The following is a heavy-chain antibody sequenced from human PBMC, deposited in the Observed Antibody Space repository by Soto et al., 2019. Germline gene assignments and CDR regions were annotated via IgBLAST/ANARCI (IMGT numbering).Heavy chain of an antibody. V-gene: IGHV3-53*02. Sequence: EVQLVETGGGLIQPGGPLRLSCEAPGLTVITNYITWVPQAPGKGLEWVSVLYSGGSTHYAGSVKGRFIISRDNSKNTLYLQMNSLRAEDTAVYYCARDRPGDEGDAFDIWGHGTLVTVSS. CDR2: LYSGGST. CDR1: GLTVITNY. CDR3: ARDRPGDEGDAFDI. D-gene: IGHD3-10*01. J-gene: IGHJ3*02.